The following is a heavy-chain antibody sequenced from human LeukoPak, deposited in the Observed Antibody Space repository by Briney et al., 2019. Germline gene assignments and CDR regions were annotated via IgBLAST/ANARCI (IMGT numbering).Heavy chain of an antibody. CDR2: IYYSGGP. Sequence: SETLSLTCTVSGGSISSYYWSWIRQPPGKGLQWIGYIYYSGGPNYNPSLKSRVTISVDTSKNQSSLKLSSVTAADTAVYYCARHNLPHTPYYYYGMDVWGQGATVTVSS. D-gene: IGHD1-20*01. J-gene: IGHJ6*01. V-gene: IGHV4-59*01. CDR3: ARHNLPHTPYYYYGMDV. CDR1: GGSISSYY.